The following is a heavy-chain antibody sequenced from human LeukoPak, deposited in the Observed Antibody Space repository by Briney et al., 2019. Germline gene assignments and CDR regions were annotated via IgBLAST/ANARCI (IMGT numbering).Heavy chain of an antibody. CDR3: AKLAAPTN. Sequence: GGSLRLSCAASGFTFSSYWMYWVRQAPGKGLVWVSRINNDGSSATYADSVKGRFTISRDNAKNTLYLQMNSLRGEDTAIYYCAKLAAPTNWGQGTLVTVSS. D-gene: IGHD3-3*02. J-gene: IGHJ4*02. CDR2: INNDGSSA. CDR1: GFTFSSYW. V-gene: IGHV3-74*01.